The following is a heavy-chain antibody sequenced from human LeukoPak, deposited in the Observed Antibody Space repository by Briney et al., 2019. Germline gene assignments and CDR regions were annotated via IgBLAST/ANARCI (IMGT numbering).Heavy chain of an antibody. D-gene: IGHD3-22*01. Sequence: LAGGSLRLSCAASGFTFEDYAMHWVRQAPGKGLEWVSGISGSGGSTYYADSVKGRFTISRDNSKNTLYLQMNSLRAEDTAVYYCAKDTDYYDSSGYRYWGQGTLVTVSS. J-gene: IGHJ4*02. CDR3: AKDTDYYDSSGYRY. CDR2: ISGSGGST. V-gene: IGHV3-23*01. CDR1: GFTFEDYA.